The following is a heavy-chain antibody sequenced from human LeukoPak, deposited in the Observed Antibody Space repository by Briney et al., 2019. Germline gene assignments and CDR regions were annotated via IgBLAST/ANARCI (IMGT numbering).Heavy chain of an antibody. J-gene: IGHJ1*01. Sequence: GGSLRLSCAASGFSVSNNYMSWVRQAPGKGRGWVSVIYSGGSTFYADSVKGRFTISRDNSKNTLYLQKNSRRAEDTAAYYCARDSYSPEYFQHWGQGTLVTVSS. D-gene: IGHD2-15*01. CDR1: GFSVSNNY. V-gene: IGHV3-66*01. CDR2: IYSGGST. CDR3: ARDSYSPEYFQH.